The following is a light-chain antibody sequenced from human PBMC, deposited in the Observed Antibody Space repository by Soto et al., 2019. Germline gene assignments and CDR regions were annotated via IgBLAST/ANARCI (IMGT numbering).Light chain of an antibody. V-gene: IGLV1-40*01. Sequence: QSVLTQPPSVSGAPGQRVTISCTGSSSNIGAGYDVHWYQQLPGTAPKLLIYGNSNRPSGVPDRFSGSKSGTSASLAITGLQAEVDADYYCQSYDSSLSGYVFGTGTKLTV. J-gene: IGLJ1*01. CDR1: SSNIGAGYD. CDR3: QSYDSSLSGYV. CDR2: GNS.